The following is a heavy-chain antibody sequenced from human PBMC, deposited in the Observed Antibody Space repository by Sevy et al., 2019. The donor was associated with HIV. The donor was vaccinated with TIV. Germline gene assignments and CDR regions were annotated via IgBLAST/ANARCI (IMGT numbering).Heavy chain of an antibody. V-gene: IGHV3-33*01. CDR3: ARDNWNYDNAFDI. CDR2: IWYDGSNK. CDR1: GFTFSSYG. D-gene: IGHD1-7*01. J-gene: IGHJ3*02. Sequence: GESLKISCAASGFTFSSYGMHWVRQAPGKGLEWVAVIWYDGSNKYYADSVKGRFTISRDNSKNTLYLQMNSLRAEDTAVYYCARDNWNYDNAFDIWGQGTMVTVSS.